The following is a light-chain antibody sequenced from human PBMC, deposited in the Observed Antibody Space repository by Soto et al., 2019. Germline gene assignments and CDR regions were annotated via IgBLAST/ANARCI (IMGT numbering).Light chain of an antibody. CDR1: SSDVGSSNF. CDR3: CSYAGTFTPVV. J-gene: IGLJ2*01. CDR2: DVT. Sequence: QSALTQPRSVSGSPGQSVAISCTGTSSDVGSSNFVSWYQQHPGKAPKLMIYDVTARPSGVPDRFSASKSGNTASLTISGLQAEDEADYYCCSYAGTFTPVVFGGGTKPTVL. V-gene: IGLV2-11*01.